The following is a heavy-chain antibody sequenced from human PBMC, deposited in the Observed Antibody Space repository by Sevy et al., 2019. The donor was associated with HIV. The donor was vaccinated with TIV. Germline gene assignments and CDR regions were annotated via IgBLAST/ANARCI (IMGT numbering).Heavy chain of an antibody. CDR2: ISGSDART. D-gene: IGHD2-15*01. CDR1: GFTFSSYA. CDR3: AKSLNYLDCIDI. Sequence: GGSLRLSCAASGFTFSSYAMSWVRQTPGKGLEWVSGISGSDARTYYVDSVKGRFTISRDNSKNTLYLQMNSLRAEDTAVYYCAKSLNYLDCIDIWGQGTMVTVSS. J-gene: IGHJ3*02. V-gene: IGHV3-23*01.